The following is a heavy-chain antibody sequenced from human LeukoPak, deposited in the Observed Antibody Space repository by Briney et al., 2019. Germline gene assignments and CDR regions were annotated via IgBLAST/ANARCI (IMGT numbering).Heavy chain of an antibody. J-gene: IGHJ6*04. CDR2: ISAYNGNT. CDR1: GYTFTSYG. D-gene: IGHD6-19*01. CDR3: ARERVEAVAGDYYYYGMDV. Sequence: GASVKVSCKASGYTFTSYGISWVRQAPGQGLEWMGWISAYNGNTNYAQKLQGRVTMTTDTSTSTAYMELRSLRSDDTAVYYCARERVEAVAGDYYYYGMDVWGKGTTVTVSS. V-gene: IGHV1-18*04.